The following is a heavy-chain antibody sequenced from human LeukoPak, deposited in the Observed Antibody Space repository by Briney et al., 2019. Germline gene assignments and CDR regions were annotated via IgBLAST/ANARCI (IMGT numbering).Heavy chain of an antibody. V-gene: IGHV4-34*01. CDR2: INHSGST. CDR3: ASHPRKDTAMEWSRL. Sequence: SETLSLTCAVYGGSFSGYYWSWIRQPPGKGLEWIGEINHSGSTNYNPSLKSRVTISVDTSKNQFSLKLSSVTAADTAVYYCASHPRKDTAMEWSRLWGQGTLVTVSS. D-gene: IGHD5-18*01. J-gene: IGHJ4*02. CDR1: GGSFSGYY.